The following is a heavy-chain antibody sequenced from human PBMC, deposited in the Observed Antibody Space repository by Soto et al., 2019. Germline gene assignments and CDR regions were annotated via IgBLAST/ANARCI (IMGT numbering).Heavy chain of an antibody. CDR2: IGGRSSTV. J-gene: IGHJ4*02. V-gene: IGHV3-48*02. D-gene: IGHD2-21*01. Sequence: GGSLRLSCAASGFTFTPYSMNWVRQAPGKGLEWVSYIGGRSSTVTYADSVRGRFTISRDNAKNPLYLQMNGLRDEDTAVYFCVRDVSYSFDYWGQGALVTVSS. CDR1: GFTFTPYS. CDR3: VRDVSYSFDY.